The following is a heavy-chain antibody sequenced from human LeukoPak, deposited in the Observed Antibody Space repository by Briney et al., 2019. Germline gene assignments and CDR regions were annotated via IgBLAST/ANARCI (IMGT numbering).Heavy chain of an antibody. V-gene: IGHV3-21*01. D-gene: IGHD3-9*01. CDR1: GFTFSSYS. CDR2: ISSSSSYI. Sequence: GGSLRLSCAASGFTFSSYSMNWVRQAPGKGLEWVSSISSSSSYIYYADSVKGRFTISRDNAKNSLYLQMNSLRAEDTAVYYCAKDGADILTGYYLGLVDYWGQGTLVTVSS. CDR3: AKDGADILTGYYLGLVDY. J-gene: IGHJ4*02.